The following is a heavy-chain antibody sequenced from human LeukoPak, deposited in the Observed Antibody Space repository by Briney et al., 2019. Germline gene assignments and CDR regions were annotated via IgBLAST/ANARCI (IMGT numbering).Heavy chain of an antibody. J-gene: IGHJ4*02. CDR2: IIPIFGTA. D-gene: IGHD1-20*01. V-gene: IGHV1-69*13. CDR3: ARTNNWNDGYFDY. CDR1: GGTFSSYA. Sequence: ASVKVSCKASGGTFSSYAISWVRQAPGQGLEWMGGIIPIFGTANYAQKFQGRVTITADESTSTAYMELSSLRSEDTAVYYCARTNNWNDGYFDYWGQGTLVTVSS.